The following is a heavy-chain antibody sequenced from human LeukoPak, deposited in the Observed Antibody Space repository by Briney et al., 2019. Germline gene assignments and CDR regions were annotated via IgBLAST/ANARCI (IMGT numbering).Heavy chain of an antibody. CDR2: ISYDGSNK. D-gene: IGHD6-13*01. Sequence: GGSLRLSCAASGFTFSSYGMHWVHQAPGKGLEWVAVISYDGSNKYYADSVKGRFTISRDNSKNTLYLQMNSLRAEDTAVYYCAKPYSSSWYGLFDYWGQGTLVTVSS. J-gene: IGHJ4*02. CDR3: AKPYSSSWYGLFDY. V-gene: IGHV3-30*18. CDR1: GFTFSSYG.